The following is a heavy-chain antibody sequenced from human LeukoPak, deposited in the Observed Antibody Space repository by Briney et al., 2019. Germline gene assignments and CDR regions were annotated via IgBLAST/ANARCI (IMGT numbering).Heavy chain of an antibody. Sequence: GGSLRLSCAASGFRFGSHAVHWVRQAPGKGLEWLAQIWYDGSNKYYVDSVKGRFTTSRDNSKNTVYLQMNSLRAEDTAVYYCARDFGSYGSGAFDIWGQGTMVTVSS. D-gene: IGHD1-26*01. CDR1: GFRFGSHA. J-gene: IGHJ3*02. CDR2: IWYDGSNK. CDR3: ARDFGSYGSGAFDI. V-gene: IGHV3-30*02.